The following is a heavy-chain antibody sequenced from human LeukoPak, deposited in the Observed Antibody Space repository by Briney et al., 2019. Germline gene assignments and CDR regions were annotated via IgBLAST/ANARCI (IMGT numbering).Heavy chain of an antibody. CDR3: ARLGQWPSAAFDY. J-gene: IGHJ4*02. CDR2: IYYSGST. D-gene: IGHD6-19*01. CDR1: GGSISSSSYY. V-gene: IGHV4-39*01. Sequence: SETLSLTCTVSGGSISSSSYYWGWIRQPPGKGLEWIGSIYYSGSTYYNPSLKSRVTISVDTSKNQFSLKLSSVTAADTAVYYYARLGQWPSAAFDYWGQGTLVTVSS.